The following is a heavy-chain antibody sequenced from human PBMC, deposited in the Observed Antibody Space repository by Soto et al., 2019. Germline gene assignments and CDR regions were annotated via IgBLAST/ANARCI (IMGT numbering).Heavy chain of an antibody. CDR1: GFTFSNHA. D-gene: IGHD3-9*01. J-gene: IGHJ6*02. CDR3: ARVLRYFDAPYGMDV. CDR2: IGGSGRNT. Sequence: GGSLRLSCAASGFTFSNHAMSWVRQAPGKGLEWVSGIGGSGRNTYYADSVKGRFTISRDNSQNTLFLQMNSLRAEDTAEYYCARVLRYFDAPYGMDVWGQGTTVTVSS. V-gene: IGHV3-23*01.